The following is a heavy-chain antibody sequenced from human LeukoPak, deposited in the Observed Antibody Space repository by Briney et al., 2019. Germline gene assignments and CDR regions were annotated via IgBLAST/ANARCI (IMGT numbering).Heavy chain of an antibody. J-gene: IGHJ6*02. Sequence: GGSLRLSCAASGNYWMHWVRQVPGKGLVWVSHINSDGSSTDYADSVKGRFTISRDNAKNTLYLQMNSLRAEDTAVYYCASGSGSGSYFSQGWGQGTTVTVSS. CDR1: GNYW. CDR3: ASGSGSGSYFSQG. CDR2: INSDGSST. V-gene: IGHV3-74*01. D-gene: IGHD3-10*01.